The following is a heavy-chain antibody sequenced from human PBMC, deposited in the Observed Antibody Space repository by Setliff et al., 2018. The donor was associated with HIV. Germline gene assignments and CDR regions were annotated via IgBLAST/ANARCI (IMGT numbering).Heavy chain of an antibody. CDR2: FDPEDNKI. J-gene: IGHJ4*03. Sequence: AASVKVSCKVSGYTVTELSINWVRQAPGKGPEWMGGFDPEDNKIVYAQKFQGRVTTTEDTSTDTAYMELSSLRPEDTAVYYCATRIRDGHRGYGYFDFWGPETLLVTVSS. V-gene: IGHV1-24*01. CDR1: GYTVTELS. D-gene: IGHD5-12*01. CDR3: ATRIRDGHRGYGYFDF.